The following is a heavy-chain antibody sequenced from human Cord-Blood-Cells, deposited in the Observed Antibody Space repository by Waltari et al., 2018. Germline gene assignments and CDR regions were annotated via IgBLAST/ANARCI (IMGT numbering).Heavy chain of an antibody. Sequence: QVQLVESGVGVVQPGRSLRLSWAASGFTFSSYAMHWVRQAPCKGLEWVAVISYDGSNKYYADSVKGRFTISRDNSKNTLYLQMNSLRAEDTAVYYCARGGDYGSGSYSNFDYWGQGTLVTVSS. CDR3: ARGGDYGSGSYSNFDY. V-gene: IGHV3-30*04. CDR2: ISYDGSNK. J-gene: IGHJ4*02. CDR1: GFTFSSYA. D-gene: IGHD3-10*01.